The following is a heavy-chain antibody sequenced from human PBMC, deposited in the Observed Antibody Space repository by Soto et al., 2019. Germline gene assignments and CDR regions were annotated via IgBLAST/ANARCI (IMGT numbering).Heavy chain of an antibody. Sequence: GGSLRLSCAASGFTFSSYSMNWVRQAPGKGLEWVSYISSSSSTIYYADSVKGRFTISRDNAKNSLYLQMNSLRDEDTAVYYCARDRKQQPQWLVANLGWFDPWGQGTLVTVSS. D-gene: IGHD6-19*01. J-gene: IGHJ5*02. V-gene: IGHV3-48*02. CDR3: ARDRKQQPQWLVANLGWFDP. CDR1: GFTFSSYS. CDR2: ISSSSSTI.